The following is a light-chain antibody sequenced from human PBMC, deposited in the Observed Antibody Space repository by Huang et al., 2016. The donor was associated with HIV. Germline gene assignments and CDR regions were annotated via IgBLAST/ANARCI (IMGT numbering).Light chain of an antibody. V-gene: IGKV2-30*01. J-gene: IGKJ1*01. Sequence: DVVMTQSPLSLPVTLGQPASISCRSSQTLVYSAGHTYLNWFKQRPGQSPLRLIYKVSNRDSGVPDRFSGSGSGTDFTLKISRVEAEDVGVYYCMQGTHWPPWTFGQGTRVEIK. CDR3: MQGTHWPPWT. CDR1: QTLVYSAGHTY. CDR2: KVS.